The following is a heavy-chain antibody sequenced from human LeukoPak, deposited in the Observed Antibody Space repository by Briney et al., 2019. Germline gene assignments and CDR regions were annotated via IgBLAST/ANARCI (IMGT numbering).Heavy chain of an antibody. CDR3: AKDFGGSSGYQ. Sequence: QSGGSLRLSCAASGFTFSSYAMSWVRQAPGKGLEWVSAISGTGGCTYYADSVKGRFTISRDNSKNTLYLQMNSLRAEDTAVYYCAKDFGGSSGYQWGQGTLVTVSS. D-gene: IGHD3-22*01. V-gene: IGHV3-23*01. CDR2: ISGTGGCT. CDR1: GFTFSSYA. J-gene: IGHJ4*02.